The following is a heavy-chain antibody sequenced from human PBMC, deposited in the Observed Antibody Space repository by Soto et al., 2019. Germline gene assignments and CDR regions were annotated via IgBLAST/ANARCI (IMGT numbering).Heavy chain of an antibody. CDR2: MNPNSGNT. CDR1: GYTFTSYD. V-gene: IGHV1-8*01. D-gene: IGHD3-22*01. CDR3: ARAHYYERSGYYPNFDY. J-gene: IGHJ4*02. Sequence: QVQLVQSGAEVKKPGASVKVSCKASGYTFTSYDINWVRQATGQGLEWMGWMNPNSGNTGYAQKFQGRVTMTRNTSISTAYMELSSLRSEDTAVYYCARAHYYERSGYYPNFDYWGQGTLVTVSS.